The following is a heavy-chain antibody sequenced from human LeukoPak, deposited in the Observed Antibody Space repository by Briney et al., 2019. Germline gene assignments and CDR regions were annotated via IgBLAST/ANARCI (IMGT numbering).Heavy chain of an antibody. V-gene: IGHV4-4*07. CDR1: GGSISSYY. D-gene: IGHD3-3*01. Sequence: SETLSLTCTVSGGSISSYYWSWIRQPAGKGLEWIGRIYTSGSTNYNPSLKSRVTMSVDTSKNQFSLKLSSVTAADTAVYYCARDQTSGAICDFWSGYFDWFDPWGQGTLVTVSS. J-gene: IGHJ5*02. CDR2: IYTSGST. CDR3: ARDQTSGAICDFWSGYFDWFDP.